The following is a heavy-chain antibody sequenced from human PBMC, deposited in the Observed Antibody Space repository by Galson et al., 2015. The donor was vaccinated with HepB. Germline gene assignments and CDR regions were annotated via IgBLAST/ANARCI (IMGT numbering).Heavy chain of an antibody. CDR3: ATQPLTIFGVVDDY. V-gene: IGHV1-18*01. D-gene: IGHD3-3*01. CDR1: GYTFTSYG. J-gene: IGHJ4*02. CDR2: ISAYNGNT. Sequence: SVKVSCKASGYTFTSYGISWVRQAPGQGLEWMGWISAYNGNTNYAQKLQGRVTMTTDTSTSTAYMELRSLRSDDTAVYYCATQPLTIFGVVDDYWGQGTLVTVSS.